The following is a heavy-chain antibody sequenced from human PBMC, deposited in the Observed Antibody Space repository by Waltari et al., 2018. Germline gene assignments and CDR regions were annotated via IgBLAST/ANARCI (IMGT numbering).Heavy chain of an antibody. J-gene: IGHJ6*02. V-gene: IGHV4-31*03. CDR1: GGSISSGGYY. D-gene: IGHD2-8*02. CDR2: IYYSGST. Sequence: QVQLQESGPGLVKPSQTLSLTCTVSGGSISSGGYYWSWIRQHPGKGLEWIGYIYYSGSTYYNPSLKSRVTISVDTSKNQFSLKLSSVTAADTAVYYCATTRATPLLDYGMDVWGQGTTVTVSS. CDR3: ATTRATPLLDYGMDV.